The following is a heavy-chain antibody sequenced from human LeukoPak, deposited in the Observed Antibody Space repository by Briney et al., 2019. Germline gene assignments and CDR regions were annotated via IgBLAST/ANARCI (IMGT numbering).Heavy chain of an antibody. CDR1: GGSISSYY. Sequence: SETLSLTCTVSGGSISSYYWSWIRQPPGKGLEWIGYIYYSGSTNYNPSLKSRVTISVDTSKDQFSLKLSSVTAADTAVYYCARDIRWYFDLWGRGTLVTVSS. J-gene: IGHJ2*01. V-gene: IGHV4-59*01. D-gene: IGHD2-21*01. CDR2: IYYSGST. CDR3: ARDIRWYFDL.